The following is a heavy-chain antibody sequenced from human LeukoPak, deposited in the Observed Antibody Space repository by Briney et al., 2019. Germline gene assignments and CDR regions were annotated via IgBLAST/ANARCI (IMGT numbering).Heavy chain of an antibody. D-gene: IGHD1-7*01. Sequence: GSSVKVSCKASGGTFSSYAISWVRQAPGQGLEWMGLINPSGGHTTYTQKYQGRVTMTRDMSTSTVYMELSSLRSDDTAVYYCARGANWNYDYWGQGTLVTVSS. J-gene: IGHJ4*02. CDR3: ARGANWNYDY. CDR2: INPSGGHT. CDR1: GGTFSSYA. V-gene: IGHV1-46*01.